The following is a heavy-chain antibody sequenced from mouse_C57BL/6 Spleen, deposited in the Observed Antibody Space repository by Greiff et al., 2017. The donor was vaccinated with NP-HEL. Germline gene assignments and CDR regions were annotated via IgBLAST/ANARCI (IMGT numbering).Heavy chain of an antibody. CDR3: ARPTGTAHWYFDV. D-gene: IGHD4-1*02. CDR1: GFTFSDYY. J-gene: IGHJ1*03. CDR2: ISNGGGST. V-gene: IGHV5-12*01. Sequence: DVKLVESGGGLVQPGGSLKLSCAASGFTFSDYYMYWVRQTPEKRLEWVAYISNGGGSTYYPDTVKGRFTISRDNAKNTLYLQMSRLKSEDTAMYYCARPTGTAHWYFDVWGTGTTVTVSS.